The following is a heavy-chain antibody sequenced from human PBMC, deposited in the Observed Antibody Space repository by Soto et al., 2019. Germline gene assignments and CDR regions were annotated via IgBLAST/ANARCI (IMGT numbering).Heavy chain of an antibody. CDR3: ATGRESTFDHYGMDW. J-gene: IGHJ6*02. D-gene: IGHD3-3*02. V-gene: IGHV1-24*01. Sequence: ASVKVSCKVSGYTLTELSIHWVRQAPGEGLEGMGGFDPEYGETIYAQKFQGRVTMTEDTSTDTAYMELSSLRSEDTAVYYCATGRESTFDHYGMDWWGQETTVTV. CDR1: GYTLTELS. CDR2: FDPEYGET.